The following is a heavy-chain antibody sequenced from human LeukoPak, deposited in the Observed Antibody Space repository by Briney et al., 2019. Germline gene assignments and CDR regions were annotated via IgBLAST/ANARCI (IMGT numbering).Heavy chain of an antibody. CDR2: ISYDGSNK. CDR3: ARVLYSGSYFDY. D-gene: IGHD1-26*01. J-gene: IGHJ4*02. V-gene: IGHV3-30-3*01. Sequence: PGGSLRLSCAASGFTFSSYAMHWVRQAPGKGLEWVAVISYDGSNKYYAVSVKGRFTISRDNSKNTLYLQMNSLRAEDTAVYYCARVLYSGSYFDYWGQGTLVTVSS. CDR1: GFTFSSYA.